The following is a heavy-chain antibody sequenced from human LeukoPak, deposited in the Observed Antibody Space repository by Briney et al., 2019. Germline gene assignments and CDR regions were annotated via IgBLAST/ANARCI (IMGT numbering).Heavy chain of an antibody. V-gene: IGHV3-33*01. J-gene: IGHJ4*02. D-gene: IGHD1-26*01. CDR3: ARAPIEWELLPPPDY. Sequence: GGSLRLSCAASGFTFSSYGMHWVRQAPGKGLEWVAVIWYDGSNKYYADSVKGRFAISRDNSKNTLYLQMNSLRAEDTAVYYCARAPIEWELLPPPDYWGQGTLVTVS. CDR2: IWYDGSNK. CDR1: GFTFSSYG.